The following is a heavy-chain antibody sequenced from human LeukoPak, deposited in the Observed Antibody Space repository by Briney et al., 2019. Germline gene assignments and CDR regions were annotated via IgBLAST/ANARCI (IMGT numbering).Heavy chain of an antibody. D-gene: IGHD3-10*01. CDR1: GYTFTSYA. CDR2: INAGNGNT. J-gene: IGHJ3*02. Sequence: ASVKVSCKASGYTFTSYAMHWVRQAPGQRLEWMGWINAGNGNTKYSQKSQGRVTITRDTSASTAYMELSSLRSEDTAVYYCARAPYYYGSGSSNAFDIWGQGTMVTVSS. CDR3: ARAPYYYGSGSSNAFDI. V-gene: IGHV1-3*01.